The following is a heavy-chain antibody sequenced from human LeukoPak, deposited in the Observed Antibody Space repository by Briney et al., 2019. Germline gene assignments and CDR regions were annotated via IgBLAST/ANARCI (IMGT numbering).Heavy chain of an antibody. J-gene: IGHJ4*02. CDR2: ISDRSNFI. CDR3: VRDSDTYGDHTTRRFDS. D-gene: IGHD4-17*01. V-gene: IGHV3-21*01. Sequence: GGSLRLSCVASGFTFSSYNMNWVRQAPGKGLEWVSCISDRSNFIYYADSVKGRFIISRDNAKNSLYLELNSLRAEDTAVYHCVRDSDTYGDHTTRRFDSWGQGTLVTVSS. CDR1: GFTFSSYN.